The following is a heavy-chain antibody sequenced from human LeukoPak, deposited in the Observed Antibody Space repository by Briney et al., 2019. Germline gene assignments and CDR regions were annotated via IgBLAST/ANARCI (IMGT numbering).Heavy chain of an antibody. J-gene: IGHJ5*02. CDR1: GFTVTHYA. CDR2: VDANGRTT. CDR3: YCRDDLPA. D-gene: IGHD5-24*01. Sequence: PGGSLRLSCSASGFTVTHYAMHWVRQAPGKGLEYVSAVDANGRTTYYADSVKGRFTISRDDSKNTLYFHMSSLRPEDTAIYYCYCRDDLPAWGQGTLVTISS. V-gene: IGHV3-64D*06.